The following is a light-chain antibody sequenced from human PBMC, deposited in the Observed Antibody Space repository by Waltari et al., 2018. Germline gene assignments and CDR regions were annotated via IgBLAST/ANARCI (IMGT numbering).Light chain of an antibody. Sequence: QSVLTQPPSASETPGQSATISCSGSNSNLARNHLYWYQQLPGTAPTPLTYRNNQRPSGVPDRFSASKSGTSASLAIDGLRSEDEAVYYCASWDDSHYVFGPGTQVTVL. CDR1: NSNLARNH. CDR2: RNN. V-gene: IGLV1-47*01. CDR3: ASWDDSHYV. J-gene: IGLJ1*01.